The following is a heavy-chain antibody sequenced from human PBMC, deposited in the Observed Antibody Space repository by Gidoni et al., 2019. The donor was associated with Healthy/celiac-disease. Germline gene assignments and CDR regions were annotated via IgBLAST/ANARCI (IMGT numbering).Heavy chain of an antibody. CDR3: ARVKTVVVAATFDY. CDR2: ISAYNGNT. J-gene: IGHJ4*02. D-gene: IGHD2-15*01. Sequence: QVQLVKSGAEVKKPGASVKVSCKASGYNFTSYGISWVRQAPVQGREWMGWISAYNGNTNYAQKLHGRVTMTTDTSTSTAYMELSSLSSDDTAVYYCARVKTVVVAATFDYWGQGTLVTVSS. CDR1: GYNFTSYG. V-gene: IGHV1-18*01.